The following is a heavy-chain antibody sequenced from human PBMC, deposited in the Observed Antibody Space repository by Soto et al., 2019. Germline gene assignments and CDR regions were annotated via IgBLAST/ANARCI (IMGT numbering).Heavy chain of an antibody. V-gene: IGHV4-39*01. CDR2: IYYSGST. CDR3: ARHKAQYYDILTGYYPPWFDP. J-gene: IGHJ5*02. D-gene: IGHD3-9*01. Sequence: SETLSLTCTVSGGSISSSSYYWGWIRQPPGKGLEWIGSIYYSGSTYYNPSLKSRVTISVDTSKNQFSLKLSSVTAADTAVYYWARHKAQYYDILTGYYPPWFDPWGQGTLVTVSS. CDR1: GGSISSSSYY.